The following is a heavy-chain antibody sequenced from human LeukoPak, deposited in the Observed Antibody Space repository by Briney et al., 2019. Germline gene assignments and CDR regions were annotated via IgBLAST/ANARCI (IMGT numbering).Heavy chain of an antibody. V-gene: IGHV3-21*01. CDR3: ARDRSSRFYGMDV. CDR1: GLSFISYS. CDR2: ISSSSSYI. D-gene: IGHD6-13*01. Sequence: PGGSLRLSWASSGLSFISYSMNWVRQAQGKGLEWVSSISSSSSYIYYADSVKGRFTISRDNAKNSLYLQMNSLRAEDTAVYYCARDRSSRFYGMDVWGQGTTVTVSS. J-gene: IGHJ6*02.